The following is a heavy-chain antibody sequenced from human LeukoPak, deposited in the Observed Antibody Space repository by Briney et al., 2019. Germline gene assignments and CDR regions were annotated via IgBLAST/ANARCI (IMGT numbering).Heavy chain of an antibody. D-gene: IGHD4-17*01. V-gene: IGHV3-23*01. CDR1: GFTFSSYA. J-gene: IGHJ4*02. Sequence: GGSLRLSCTASGFTFSSYAMNWVRQAPGKGLEWVSGICAGGTSTYYADSVKGRFTIFRDNSRNTLYLQMNRLRADDTAVYYCGRDNGDYVLDYWGQGALVTVS. CDR2: ICAGGTST. CDR3: GRDNGDYVLDY.